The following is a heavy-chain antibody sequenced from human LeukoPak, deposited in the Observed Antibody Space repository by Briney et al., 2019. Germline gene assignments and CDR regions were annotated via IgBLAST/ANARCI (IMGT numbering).Heavy chain of an antibody. J-gene: IGHJ4*02. V-gene: IGHV3-21*04. CDR1: GFTFTGHS. CDR3: AKAPLGRCTGVICYYFDY. CDR2: ISSGSSYI. D-gene: IGHD2-15*01. Sequence: GGSLRLSCVASGFTFTGHSMHWVRQAPGKGLEWVSSISSGSSYIYYADSVKGRFTISRDNAKNSLYLQMNSLRAEDAAVYYCAKAPLGRCTGVICYYFDYWGQGTLVTVSS.